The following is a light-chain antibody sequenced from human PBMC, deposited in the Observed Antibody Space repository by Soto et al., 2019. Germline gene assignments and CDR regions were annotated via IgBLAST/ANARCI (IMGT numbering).Light chain of an antibody. J-gene: IGKJ1*01. CDR3: QQYGSSGT. V-gene: IGKV3-20*01. CDR2: GAS. CDR1: QSVSSNF. Sequence: ENVLTQSPGTLSLSPGERATLSCRASQSVSSNFLAWYQQKPGQAPRLLIYGASNRATGIPDRFSGSGSGTDFTLTISRLEPEDFAVYYCQQYGSSGTFGQGTKVDI.